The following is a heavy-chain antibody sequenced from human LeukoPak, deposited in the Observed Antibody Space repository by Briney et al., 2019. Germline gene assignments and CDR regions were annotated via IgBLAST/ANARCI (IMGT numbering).Heavy chain of an antibody. Sequence: PGGSLRLSCAASGFAFSSYSMNWVRQAPGKGLEWVSSISSSTYYIYYADSVKGRFTISRDNAKNSLYLQMNGLRAEDTAVYYCARGYSCSGGSCYFDNWGQGTLVTVSS. D-gene: IGHD2-15*01. V-gene: IGHV3-21*01. J-gene: IGHJ4*02. CDR1: GFAFSSYS. CDR2: ISSSTYYI. CDR3: ARGYSCSGGSCYFDN.